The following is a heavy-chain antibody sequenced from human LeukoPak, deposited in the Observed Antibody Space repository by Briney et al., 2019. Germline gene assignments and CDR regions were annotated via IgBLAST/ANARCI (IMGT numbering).Heavy chain of an antibody. D-gene: IGHD6-13*01. CDR3: AKDISGIAVAGIDY. CDR2: ISWNRGSI. V-gene: IGHV3-9*03. CDR1: GFTFDDYD. J-gene: IGHJ4*02. Sequence: PGGSLRLSCAASGFTFDDYDMHWVGQAQGKGLEGGSGISWNRGSIVYADSLKGRFTISRDNAKNSLYLQMSSLRAEDMALYYCAKDISGIAVAGIDYWGQGTLVTVSS.